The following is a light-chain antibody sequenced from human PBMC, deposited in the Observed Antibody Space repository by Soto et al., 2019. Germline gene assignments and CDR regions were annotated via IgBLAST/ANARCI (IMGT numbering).Light chain of an antibody. Sequence: DIQMTQSPSTLSASVGDRVTITCRASQSISSWLAWYQQKPGKAPKLLIYDASSLESGVPSRFSGSGSGKEFTHTICSLQPDDFATYYCQQYDRYRTFGQEAKVDI. V-gene: IGKV1-5*01. CDR3: QQYDRYRT. J-gene: IGKJ1*01. CDR2: DAS. CDR1: QSISSW.